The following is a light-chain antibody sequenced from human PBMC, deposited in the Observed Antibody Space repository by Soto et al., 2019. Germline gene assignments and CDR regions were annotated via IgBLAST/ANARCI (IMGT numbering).Light chain of an antibody. CDR3: QQFIDGWT. J-gene: IGKJ1*01. CDR2: DAS. CDR1: QSINNR. V-gene: IGKV1-5*01. Sequence: IQMTQSPSTLSASIGDRVTITCRASQSINNRLAWYQQMPGKAPNLLIYDASSLESGVPSRFRGSGSETEFTLTISGLQPDDFAPYYRQQFIDGWTFGQGTKVEI.